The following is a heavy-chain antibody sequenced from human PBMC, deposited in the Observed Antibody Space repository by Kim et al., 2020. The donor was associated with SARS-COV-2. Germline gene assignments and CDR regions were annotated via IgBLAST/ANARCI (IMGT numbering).Heavy chain of an antibody. J-gene: IGHJ6*02. CDR2: ISGGALNK. Sequence: GGSLRLSCVASGFTFDTYAMSWVRQAPGKGLEWVSVISGGALNKFYADSVRGRFTISRDNSKNTLYLQMNSLRDEDTALYCCAKMVIMDGYNYFYYYAMEVWDQGAAATVSS. D-gene: IGHD5-18*01. V-gene: IGHV3-23*01. CDR3: AKMVIMDGYNYFYYYAMEV. CDR1: GFTFDTYA.